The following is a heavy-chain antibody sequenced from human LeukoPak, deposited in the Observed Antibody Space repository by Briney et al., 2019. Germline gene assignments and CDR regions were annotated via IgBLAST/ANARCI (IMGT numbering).Heavy chain of an antibody. CDR2: INHSGST. V-gene: IGHV4-34*01. CDR1: SGSFSGYY. CDR3: ARLLNTRRLVPAAMIVSSLRGGFDY. Sequence: SETLSLTCAVYSGSFSGYYWSWIRQPPGKGLEWIGEINHSGSTNYNPSLKSRVTISVDTSKNQFSLKLSSVTAADTAVYYCARLLNTRRLVPAAMIVSSLRGGFDYWGQGTLVTVSS. D-gene: IGHD2-2*01. J-gene: IGHJ4*02.